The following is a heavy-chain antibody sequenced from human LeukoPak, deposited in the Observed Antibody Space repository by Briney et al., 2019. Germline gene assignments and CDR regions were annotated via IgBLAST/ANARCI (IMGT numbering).Heavy chain of an antibody. CDR1: GFTFSSYA. CDR3: ARGPRVVPPWLDY. CDR2: ISYDGSNK. D-gene: IGHD2-15*01. V-gene: IGHV3-30*04. J-gene: IGHJ4*02. Sequence: PGGSLRLSCAASGFTFSSYAMHWVRQAPGKGLEWVAVISYDGSNKYYADSVKGRFTISRDNSKNTLYLQMNSLRAEDTAVYYCARGPRVVPPWLDYWGQGTLVTVSS.